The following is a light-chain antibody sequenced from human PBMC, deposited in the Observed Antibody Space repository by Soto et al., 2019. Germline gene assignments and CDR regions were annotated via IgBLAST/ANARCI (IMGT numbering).Light chain of an antibody. V-gene: IGLV2-11*01. CDR2: DVI. CDR3: CAYEGSYTCYV. CDR1: ISDVVVYNY. Sequence: QSVLTQPRSVSGSPGQSFTISFTGTISDVVVYNYVSLYQQHPFEAPKLMIYDVIKLPSWVPDRFSVSNSGNTASLTISWLXAEDEADYYGCAYEGSYTCYVFGTGTKVTVL. J-gene: IGLJ1*01.